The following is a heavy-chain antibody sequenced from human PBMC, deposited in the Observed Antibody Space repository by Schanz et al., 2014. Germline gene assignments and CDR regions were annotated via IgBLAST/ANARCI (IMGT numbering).Heavy chain of an antibody. CDR2: IWYDGTDR. V-gene: IGHV3-33*01. CDR3: ARLATSKSRLGDAVDI. CDR1: GFTFNNYG. D-gene: IGHD6-6*01. J-gene: IGHJ3*02. Sequence: QGQLVESGGGVVRPRRSLRLSCAASGFTFNNYGMHWVRQAPGKGLEWVAVIWYDGTDRDYADSVKGRFTLSKDFSKDTLYLQLTSLRPEDTAVYYCARLATSKSRLGDAVDIWGQGTMVTVSS.